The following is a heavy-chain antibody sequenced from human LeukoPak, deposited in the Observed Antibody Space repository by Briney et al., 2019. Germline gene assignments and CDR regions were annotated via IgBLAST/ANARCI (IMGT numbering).Heavy chain of an antibody. D-gene: IGHD4-17*01. CDR1: GGSFSGYY. Sequence: SETLSLTCAVYGGSFSGYYWSWIRQPPGKGLEWIGEINHSGSTNYNPSLKSRVTISVDTSKNQFSLKLSSVTAADTAVYYCARYDYGDPGGLFDYWGQGTLVTVSS. V-gene: IGHV4-34*01. J-gene: IGHJ4*02. CDR3: ARYDYGDPGGLFDY. CDR2: INHSGST.